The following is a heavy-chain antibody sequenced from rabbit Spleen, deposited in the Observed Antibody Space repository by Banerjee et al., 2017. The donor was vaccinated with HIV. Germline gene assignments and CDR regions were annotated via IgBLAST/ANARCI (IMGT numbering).Heavy chain of an antibody. V-gene: IGHV1S45*01. D-gene: IGHD6-1*01. J-gene: IGHJ4*01. CDR3: ARDNGAVHGYDL. CDR1: GFSFSDSHY. CDR2: INTGSGGVT. Sequence: QQQLEESGGGLVQPEGSLTLTCAASGFSFSDSHYMCWVRQAPGKGLEWIACINTGSGGVTYYASWAKGRFTISKTSSTTVTLQMTSLTAADTAIYFCARDNGAVHGYDLWGQGTLVTVS.